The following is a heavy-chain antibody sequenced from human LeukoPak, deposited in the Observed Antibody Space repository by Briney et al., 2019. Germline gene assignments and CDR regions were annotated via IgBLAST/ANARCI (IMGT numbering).Heavy chain of an antibody. V-gene: IGHV4-31*03. CDR2: ICYSGST. CDR1: GGSISSGGYY. D-gene: IGHD6-6*01. CDR3: ARLLVADRSWFDP. Sequence: SQTLSLTCTVSGGSISSGGYYWSWIRQHPGKGLEWIGYICYSGSTYYNPSLKSRVTISVDTSKNQFSLKLSSVTAADTAVYYCARLLVADRSWFDPWGQGTLVTVTS. J-gene: IGHJ5*02.